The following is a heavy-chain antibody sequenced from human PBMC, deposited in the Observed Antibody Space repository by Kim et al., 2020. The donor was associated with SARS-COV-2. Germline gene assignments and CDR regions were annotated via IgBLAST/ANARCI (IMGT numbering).Heavy chain of an antibody. D-gene: IGHD2-21*01. CDR2: ISSSGSTI. J-gene: IGHJ3*02. V-gene: IGHV3-11*01. CDR3: ARDLWWWSDAFDI. Sequence: GGSLRLSCAASGFTFSDYYMSWIRQAPGKGLEWVSYISSSGSTIYYADSVKGRFTISRDNAKNSLYLQMNSLRAEDTAVYYCARDLWWWSDAFDIWGQGTMVTVSS. CDR1: GFTFSDYY.